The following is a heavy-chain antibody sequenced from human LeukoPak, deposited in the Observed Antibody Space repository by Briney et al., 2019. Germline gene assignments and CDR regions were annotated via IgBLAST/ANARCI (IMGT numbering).Heavy chain of an antibody. D-gene: IGHD3-16*01. CDR3: GRAFPPLRTSSAGDL. CDR1: GFSFSDYD. V-gene: IGHV3-21*01. CDR2: ISGRSSHV. Sequence: GGSLRLSCSASGFSFSDYDMNWVRQAPGKGLEWVSAISGRSSHVYYGESVKGRFTISRDNAKNSLYLQLDSLGVEDSAVYYCGRAFPPLRTSSAGDLWGQGTLVTVSS. J-gene: IGHJ1*01.